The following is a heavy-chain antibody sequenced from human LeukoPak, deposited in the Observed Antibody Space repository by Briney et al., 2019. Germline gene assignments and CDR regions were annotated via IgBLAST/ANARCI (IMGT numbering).Heavy chain of an antibody. CDR3: ARHVYSNYYFDY. J-gene: IGHJ4*02. CDR2: IYHSGST. V-gene: IGHV4-38-2*01. CDR1: GYSISSVYY. D-gene: IGHD4-11*01. Sequence: PSETLSLTCAVSGYSISSVYYWGWIRQPPGRGLEWIGSIYHSGSTYYNPSLKSRVTISVDTSKNQFSLKLSSVTAADTAVYYCARHVYSNYYFDYWGQGTLVTVSP.